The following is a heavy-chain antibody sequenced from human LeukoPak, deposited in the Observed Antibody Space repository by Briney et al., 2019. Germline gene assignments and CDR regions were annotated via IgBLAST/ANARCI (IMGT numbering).Heavy chain of an antibody. J-gene: IGHJ5*02. CDR3: ARRQQWLVIGWFDP. CDR1: GGSISSYY. Sequence: SETLSLTCTVSGGSISSYYWSWIRQPPGKGLEWIGYIYYSGNTNYNPSVKSRVTISVDTSKNRFSLKLSSMTAADTAVYYCARRQQWLVIGWFDPWGQGTLVTVSS. V-gene: IGHV4-59*01. D-gene: IGHD6-19*01. CDR2: IYYSGNT.